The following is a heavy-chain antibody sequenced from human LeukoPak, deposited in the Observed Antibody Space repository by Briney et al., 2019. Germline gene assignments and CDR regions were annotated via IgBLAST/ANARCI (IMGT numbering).Heavy chain of an antibody. V-gene: IGHV3-11*04. CDR2: ISTGGSTI. J-gene: IGHJ5*02. D-gene: IGHD2-2*02. CDR1: GFTFSDYY. Sequence: GGSLRLSCAASGFTFSDYYMSWIRQAPGKGLQWVSYISTGGSTIYYADSVKGRFTISRDNAKNSLYLQMNSLRAEDTAVYYCAKDIYPGIFDPWGQGTLVTVSS. CDR3: AKDIYPGIFDP.